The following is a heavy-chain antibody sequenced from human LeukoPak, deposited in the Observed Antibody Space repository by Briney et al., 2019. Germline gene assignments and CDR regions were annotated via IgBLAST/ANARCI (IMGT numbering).Heavy chain of an antibody. CDR2: IYYSGST. D-gene: IGHD4-17*01. V-gene: IGHV4-59*01. J-gene: IGHJ4*02. Sequence: SETLSLTCTVSGGSISSYYWSWIRQPPGKGLEWIGDIYYSGSTNYNPSLKSRVTISVVTSKNHFSLKLSSVTAADTAVYYCASSYGDAYFDYWGQGTLVTVSS. CDR3: ASSYGDAYFDY. CDR1: GGSISSYY.